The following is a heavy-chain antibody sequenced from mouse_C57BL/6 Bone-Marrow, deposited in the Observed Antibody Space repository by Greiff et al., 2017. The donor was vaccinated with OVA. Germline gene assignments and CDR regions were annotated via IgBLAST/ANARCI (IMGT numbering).Heavy chain of an antibody. CDR1: GYTFTSYT. CDR2: INPSSGYT. D-gene: IGHD5-5*01. Sequence: QVQLQQSGAELARPGASVKMSCKASGYTFTSYTMHWVKQRPGQGLEWIGYINPSSGYTKYNQKFKDKATLTADKSSSTAYMQLSSLTSEDSAVYYCAPSLPLYAMDYWGQGTSVTVSS. CDR3: APSLPLYAMDY. V-gene: IGHV1-4*01. J-gene: IGHJ4*01.